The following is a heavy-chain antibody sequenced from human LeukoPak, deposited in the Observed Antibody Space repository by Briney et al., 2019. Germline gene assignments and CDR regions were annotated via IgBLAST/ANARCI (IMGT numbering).Heavy chain of an antibody. J-gene: IGHJ3*02. CDR3: TFSSYGDHVGVDAFDM. CDR1: GVNLYSSE. D-gene: IGHD4-17*01. CDR2: ISAGTTAE. V-gene: IGHV3-48*04. Sequence: GGSLRLSCVGSGVNLYSSEMNWVRQAPGKGLEWVSHISAGTTAEYYAESPTTRFTISRDNAKNTVYLQMNSLSAEDTSMYYCTFSSYGDHVGVDAFDMWGQGTMVTVSS.